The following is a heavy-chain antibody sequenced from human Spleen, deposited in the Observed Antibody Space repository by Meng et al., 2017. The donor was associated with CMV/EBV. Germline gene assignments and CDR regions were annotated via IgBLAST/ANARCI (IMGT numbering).Heavy chain of an antibody. V-gene: IGHV1-18*04. CDR3: ARGSWNYDF. D-gene: IGHD1-7*01. J-gene: IGHJ4*02. Sequence: ASVKVSCKASGYTFTSYYMHWVRQAPGQGLEWMGWISPYNGNTEYARKFQGRVTMTTDTSTSTAYMEVRSLTSDDTAMYYCARGSWNYDFWGRGTLVTVSS. CDR2: ISPYNGNT. CDR1: GYTFTSYY.